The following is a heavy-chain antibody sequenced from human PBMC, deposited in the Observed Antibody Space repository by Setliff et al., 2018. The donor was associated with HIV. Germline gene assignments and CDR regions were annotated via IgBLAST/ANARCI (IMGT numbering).Heavy chain of an antibody. CDR1: GYSFNIYW. CDR3: ARLSRHYSDSTAYHDAFDV. J-gene: IGHJ3*01. CDR2: IYPGDSDT. Sequence: PGESLKISCKGSGYSFNIYWIGWVRQMPGKGLEWMGIIYPGDSDTIYSPSFQGQVTISVDKSITTAYLQWSSLKASDTAMYYCARLSRHYSDSTAYHDAFDVWGQGTKVTVS. D-gene: IGHD3-22*01. V-gene: IGHV5-51*01.